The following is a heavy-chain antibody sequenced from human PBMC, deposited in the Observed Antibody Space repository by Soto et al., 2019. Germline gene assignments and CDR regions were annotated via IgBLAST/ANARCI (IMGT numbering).Heavy chain of an antibody. J-gene: IGHJ4*02. CDR3: AHSPNIIEMDSYYFDY. Sequence: SGPTLVNPTQTLTLTCTFSGFSLSTSGVGVGWIRQPPGKALEWLALIYWNDDKRYSPSLKSRLTITKDTSKNQVVLTMTNMDPVDTATYYCAHSPNIIEMDSYYFDYWGQGTLVTVSS. V-gene: IGHV2-5*01. CDR2: IYWNDDK. D-gene: IGHD6-6*01. CDR1: GFSLSTSGVG.